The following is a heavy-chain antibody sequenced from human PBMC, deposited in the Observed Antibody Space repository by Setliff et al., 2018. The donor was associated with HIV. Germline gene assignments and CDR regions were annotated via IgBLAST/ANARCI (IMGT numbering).Heavy chain of an antibody. CDR2: ITPNGDDT. J-gene: IGHJ4*02. CDR3: ARVADRNYDFWSAYEY. D-gene: IGHD3-3*01. V-gene: IGHV1-2*02. Sequence: ASVKVSCKASADIFNAHYIHWVRQAPGQGLEWMGWITPNGDDTNYPQKFEGRVTLTRDTSIATAYMELRSLTSDDTAVYYCARVADRNYDFWSAYEYWGQGTLVTAPQ. CDR1: ADIFNAHY.